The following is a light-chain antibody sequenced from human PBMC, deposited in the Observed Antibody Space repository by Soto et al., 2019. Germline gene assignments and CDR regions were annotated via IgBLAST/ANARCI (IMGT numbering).Light chain of an antibody. CDR2: DVT. Sequence: QSALTQPRSVSGSPGQSLTISCTGTSSDVGGYNYVSWYQQHPGKVPKLMIYDVTKRPSGVPDRFSGSKSGNTASLTISGLQSEDEADYYCCSHAGSYTYVFGTGTKVTVL. CDR1: SSDVGGYNY. V-gene: IGLV2-11*01. CDR3: CSHAGSYTYV. J-gene: IGLJ1*01.